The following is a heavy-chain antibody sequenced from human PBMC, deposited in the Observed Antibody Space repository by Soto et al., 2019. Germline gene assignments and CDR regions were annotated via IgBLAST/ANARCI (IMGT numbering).Heavy chain of an antibody. J-gene: IGHJ4*02. CDR1: GGSVRSSGYY. Sequence: SETLSLTCTVSGGSVRSSGYYWAWIRQPPGKGLEWIGSLYSSGKTYRNPSLKSRVTMSDDTSKNQLSLRLSSVTAADTAVYYCPRLIIAFTEPFGCRGQGTLVAVSS. D-gene: IGHD2-15*01. V-gene: IGHV4-39*01. CDR3: PRLIIAFTEPFGC. CDR2: LYSSGKT.